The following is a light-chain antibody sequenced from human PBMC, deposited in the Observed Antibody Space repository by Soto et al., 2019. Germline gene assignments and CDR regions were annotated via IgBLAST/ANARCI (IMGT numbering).Light chain of an antibody. CDR1: QSIDNF. CDR2: AAS. CDR3: QQSYGLPYT. Sequence: DIQMTQSPSSLSASVGDRVTITCRPSQSIDNFLNWYQQKPGKAPNLLIYAASSLQSGVSSRFSGSGSGTDFTLTISSLQPEDSATYYCQQSYGLPYTFGQGTKVEIK. J-gene: IGKJ2*01. V-gene: IGKV1-39*01.